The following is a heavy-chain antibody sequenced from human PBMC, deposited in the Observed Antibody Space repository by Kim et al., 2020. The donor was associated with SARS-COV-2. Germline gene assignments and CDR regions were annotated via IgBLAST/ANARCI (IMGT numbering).Heavy chain of an antibody. J-gene: IGHJ6*02. CDR3: AREARGYSGYDSPYYYYYYGMDV. CDR2: IYHSGST. V-gene: IGHV4-4*02. D-gene: IGHD5-12*01. CDR1: GGSISSSNW. Sequence: SETLSLTCAVSGGSISSSNWWSWVRQPPGKGLEWIGEIYHSGSTNYNPSLKSRVTISVDKSKNQFSLKLSSVTAADTAVYYCAREARGYSGYDSPYYYYYYGMDVWGQGTTVTVSS.